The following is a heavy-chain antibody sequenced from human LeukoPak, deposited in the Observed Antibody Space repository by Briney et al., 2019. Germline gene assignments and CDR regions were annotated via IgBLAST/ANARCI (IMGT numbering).Heavy chain of an antibody. CDR2: IKQDGSEK. D-gene: IGHD2-21*01. CDR1: GFSFSTYW. Sequence: GGSLRLSCAASGFSFSTYWMSWVRQAPGKGLEWVANIKQDGSEKYYVDSVKGRFTISRDNAKNSLYLQMNSLRAEDTDVYYCARVRAIQAGLDIWGQGTMVTVSS. J-gene: IGHJ3*02. V-gene: IGHV3-7*01. CDR3: ARVRAIQAGLDI.